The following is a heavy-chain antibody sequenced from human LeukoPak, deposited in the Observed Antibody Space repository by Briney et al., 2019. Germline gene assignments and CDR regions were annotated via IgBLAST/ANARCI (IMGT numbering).Heavy chain of an antibody. CDR3: ARPYYGSGSYGYYYYGMDV. Sequence: GGSLRLSCAASGFTFSSYEMNWVRQAPGKGLEWVSYTSSSGSTIYYADSVKGRFTISRDNAKNSLYLQMNSLRAEDTAVYYCARPYYGSGSYGYYYYGMDVWGKGTTVTVSS. V-gene: IGHV3-48*03. CDR2: TSSSGSTI. J-gene: IGHJ6*04. D-gene: IGHD3-10*01. CDR1: GFTFSSYE.